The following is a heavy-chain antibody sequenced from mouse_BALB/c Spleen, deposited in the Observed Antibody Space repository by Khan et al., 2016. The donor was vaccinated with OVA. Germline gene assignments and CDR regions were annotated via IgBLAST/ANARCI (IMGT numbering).Heavy chain of an antibody. Sequence: QVQLQQPGAELVNPGASVNLSCKASGYTLTSYWMHWVKQRPGQGLEWIGEINPSNGRTNYNEKFKSKATLTVDKSSSTAYMTHSSPTSEDSAVYYCARLLINFDYWGQGTTLTVSS. J-gene: IGHJ2*01. D-gene: IGHD2-1*01. CDR2: INPSNGRT. V-gene: IGHV1S81*02. CDR1: GYTLTSYW. CDR3: ARLLINFDY.